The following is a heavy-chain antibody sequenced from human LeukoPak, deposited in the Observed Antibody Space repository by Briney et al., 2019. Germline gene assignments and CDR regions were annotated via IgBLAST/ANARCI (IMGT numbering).Heavy chain of an antibody. CDR3: ARLIYSGYDYSYWFDP. J-gene: IGHJ5*02. CDR2: ISAYNGNT. CDR1: GYTFTSYG. Sequence: GASVKVSCKASGYTFTSYGISWVRQAPGQGLEWMGWISAYNGNTNYAQKLQGRVTMTTDTSTSTAYMELRSLRSDDTAVYYCARLIYSGYDYSYWFDPWGQGTLVTVSS. V-gene: IGHV1-18*01. D-gene: IGHD5-12*01.